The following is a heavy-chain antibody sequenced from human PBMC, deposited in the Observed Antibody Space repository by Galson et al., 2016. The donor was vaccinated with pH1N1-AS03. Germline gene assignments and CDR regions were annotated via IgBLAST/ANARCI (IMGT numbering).Heavy chain of an antibody. V-gene: IGHV1-3*01. J-gene: IGHJ6*02. CDR2: INAGNGNT. D-gene: IGHD1-26*01. Sequence: SVKVSCKASGYTFISYVMHWMRQAPGQRLEWMGWINAGNGNTTYSQSFQGRVTITRDTSASKAYMELSSLRSEDTAVYYCARGRGSYGMDVWGQGTTVTVSS. CDR1: GYTFISYV. CDR3: ARGRGSYGMDV.